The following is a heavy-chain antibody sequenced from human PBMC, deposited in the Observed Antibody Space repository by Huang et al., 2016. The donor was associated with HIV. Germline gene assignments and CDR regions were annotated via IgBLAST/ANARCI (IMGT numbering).Heavy chain of an antibody. D-gene: IGHD3-22*01. CDR2: INHSGSA. V-gene: IGHV4-34*02. Sequence: QVQLQQWGAGLLKPSENLSLTWIRQPPGKGLEWIGEINHSGSAKYSPSFKSRVTISGDTTKNQFSLRLSAVNAADTAVYFCARRLDGTYYSDSSQYYALDYWGQGTLVTVSS. J-gene: IGHJ4*02. CDR3: ARRLDGTYYSDSSQYYALDY.